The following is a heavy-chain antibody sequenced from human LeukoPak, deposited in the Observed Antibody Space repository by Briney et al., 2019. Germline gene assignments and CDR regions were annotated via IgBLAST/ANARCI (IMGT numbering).Heavy chain of an antibody. V-gene: IGHV3-23*01. CDR3: AKMAISFRYYDFWSGYSLYFDY. CDR2: ISGSGGST. CDR1: GFTFSSYA. D-gene: IGHD3-3*01. J-gene: IGHJ4*02. Sequence: PGGSLRLSCAASGFTFSSYAMSWVRQAPGKGLEWVSAISGSGGSTYYADSVKGRFTISRDNSKNTLYLQMNSLRAEDTAVYYCAKMAISFRYYDFWSGYSLYFDYWGQGTPVTVSS.